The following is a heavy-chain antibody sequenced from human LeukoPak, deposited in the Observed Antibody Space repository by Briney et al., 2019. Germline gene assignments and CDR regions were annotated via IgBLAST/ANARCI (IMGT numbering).Heavy chain of an antibody. D-gene: IGHD5-18*01. V-gene: IGHV3-23*01. CDR1: GFTFSSYA. CDR3: AKDFREDRGYSHGRYYFDY. J-gene: IGHJ4*02. Sequence: GGSLRLSCAASGFTFSSYAMSWVRQAPGKGLEWVSAISGSGGSTYYADSVKGRFTISRDNSKNTLYLQMNSLRAEDTAVYYCAKDFREDRGYSHGRYYFDYWGQGTLVTVSS. CDR2: ISGSGGST.